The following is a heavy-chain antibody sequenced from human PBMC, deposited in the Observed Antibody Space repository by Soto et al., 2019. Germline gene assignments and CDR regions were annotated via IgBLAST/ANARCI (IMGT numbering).Heavy chain of an antibody. Sequence: SETLSLTCAVYGGSFSGYYWSWIRQPPGKGLEWIGEINHSGSTNYNPSLKSRVTISVDTSKNQFSLKLSSVTAADTAVYYCARVCGGDCHYGMAVWGQGTTVTVSS. D-gene: IGHD2-21*02. CDR2: INHSGST. CDR1: GGSFSGYY. J-gene: IGHJ6*02. CDR3: ARVCGGDCHYGMAV. V-gene: IGHV4-34*01.